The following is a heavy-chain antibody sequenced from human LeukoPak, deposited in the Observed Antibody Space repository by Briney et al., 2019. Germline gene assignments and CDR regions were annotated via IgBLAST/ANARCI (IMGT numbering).Heavy chain of an antibody. J-gene: IGHJ4*02. D-gene: IGHD2-15*01. Sequence: ASVKVSCKASGGTFSSYAIGWVRQAPGQGLEWMGRIIPIFGIANYAQKFQGRVTITADKSTSTAYMELSSLRSEDTAVYYCARVSLYCTGGSCYSGEIDYWGQGTLVTVSS. CDR2: IIPIFGIA. CDR3: ARVSLYCTGGSCYSGEIDY. V-gene: IGHV1-69*04. CDR1: GGTFSSYA.